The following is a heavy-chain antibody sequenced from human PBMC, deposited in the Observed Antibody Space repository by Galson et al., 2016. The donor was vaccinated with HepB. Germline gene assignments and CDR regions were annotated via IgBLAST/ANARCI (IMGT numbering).Heavy chain of an antibody. Sequence: SLRLSCAAPGFPFSNAWMSWVRQAPGKGLEWIGLIKPRIDGGTTNYAAPVEGRFTIPRDDATNTLFLQMNSLKTEDTAVYYCATKAVGYYDRGWGQGTLVTVSS. V-gene: IGHV3-15*01. J-gene: IGHJ1*01. D-gene: IGHD3-22*01. CDR3: ATKAVGYYDRG. CDR1: GFPFSNAW. CDR2: IKPRIDGGTT.